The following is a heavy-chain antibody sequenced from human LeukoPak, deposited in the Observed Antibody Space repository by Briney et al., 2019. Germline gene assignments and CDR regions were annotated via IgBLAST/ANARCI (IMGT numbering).Heavy chain of an antibody. CDR3: ARRSGWFNY. J-gene: IGHJ4*02. V-gene: IGHV4-59*01. Sequence: SETLSLTCTVSGDSISSSHWSWVRQPPGKGLEWVGDIHYSGIINYNPSLTSRVTILVKTNKNQFSLKQNTVPAADTAVYYCARRSGWFNYWGQGTLVTVSS. CDR1: GDSISSSH. D-gene: IGHD6-19*01. CDR2: IHYSGII.